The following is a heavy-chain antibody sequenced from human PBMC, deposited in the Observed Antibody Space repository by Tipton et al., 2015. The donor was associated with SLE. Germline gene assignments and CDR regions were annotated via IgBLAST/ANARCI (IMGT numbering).Heavy chain of an antibody. CDR1: GNSISSGYS. D-gene: IGHD6-19*01. V-gene: IGHV4-38-2*02. J-gene: IGHJ3*02. Sequence: TLSLTCAVSGNSISSGYSWAWIRQPPGRCLEWIGSTYHSGTAYYNPSLKSRVTISVDTSKNHFSLKLSSVTAADTAIYYCARDEKAVAGTGETFDIWGQGTKVTVSS. CDR3: ARDEKAVAGTGETFDI. CDR2: TYHSGTA.